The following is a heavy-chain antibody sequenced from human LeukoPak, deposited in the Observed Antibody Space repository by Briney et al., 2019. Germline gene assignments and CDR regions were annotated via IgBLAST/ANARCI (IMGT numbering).Heavy chain of an antibody. V-gene: IGHV4-59*01. D-gene: IGHD3-9*01. Sequence: SETLSLTCTVSGGSISSYYWSWIRQPPGKGLEWIGYIYYSGSTNYNPSLKSRVTIFVDTSKNLVPLILTSVSASDTAIYYCARDHWLFSSKTWYYYGMDVWGQGTTVTVSS. J-gene: IGHJ6*02. CDR3: ARDHWLFSSKTWYYYGMDV. CDR2: IYYSGST. CDR1: GGSISSYY.